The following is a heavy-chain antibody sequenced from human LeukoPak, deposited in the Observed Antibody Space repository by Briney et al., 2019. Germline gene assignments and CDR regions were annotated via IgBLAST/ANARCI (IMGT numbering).Heavy chain of an antibody. Sequence: GGSLRLSCAASGFTFSSYAMSWVRQAPGKGLEWVSGISGSGGSTYYAGSVKGRFTISRDNSKNTLYLQMNSLRGEDTAVYYCAKDGLYDYVWGSHRSFDSWGQGTLVTVSS. D-gene: IGHD3-16*02. CDR3: AKDGLYDYVWGSHRSFDS. J-gene: IGHJ4*02. CDR2: ISGSGGST. V-gene: IGHV3-23*01. CDR1: GFTFSSYA.